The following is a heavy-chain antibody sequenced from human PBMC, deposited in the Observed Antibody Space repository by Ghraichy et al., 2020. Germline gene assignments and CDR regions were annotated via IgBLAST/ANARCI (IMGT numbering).Heavy chain of an antibody. CDR2: ISSNGDFT. Sequence: GGSLRLSCSVSGFAFSAYYMHWVRQAPGKGLEYVSSISSNGDFTYYADSVKDRFTISRDNSKNTLHLQMNSLRAEDTAVYYCVKDRWVDYWGQGSLVTVS. CDR1: GFAFSAYY. D-gene: IGHD6-13*01. J-gene: IGHJ4*02. CDR3: VKDRWVDY. V-gene: IGHV3-64D*06.